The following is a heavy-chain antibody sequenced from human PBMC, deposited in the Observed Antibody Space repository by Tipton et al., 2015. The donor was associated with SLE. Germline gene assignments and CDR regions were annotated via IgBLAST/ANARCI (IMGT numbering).Heavy chain of an antibody. CDR3: ARQGTGFGSGRDDY. J-gene: IGHJ4*02. CDR2: IYYSGST. CDR1: GGSIGSTSYF. D-gene: IGHD1-14*01. V-gene: IGHV4-39*01. Sequence: TLSLTCTVSGGSIGSTSYFWVWIRQPPGKGLEWIGSIYYSGSTYYNPSLKSRVTTSVDTSKNQFSLSLYSVTVEDTAVYYCARQGTGFGSGRDDYWGQGILVTVSS.